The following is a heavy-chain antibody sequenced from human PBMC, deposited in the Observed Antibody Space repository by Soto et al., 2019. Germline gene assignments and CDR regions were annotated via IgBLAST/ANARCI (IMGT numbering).Heavy chain of an antibody. CDR3: AKAPTDYYDSSGYYFDY. CDR2: ISGSGGNT. Sequence: GGSLRLSCAASGFTFSSYAMSWVRQAPGKGLEWVSGISGSGGNTYYADSVKGRFTISRDNSKNTLYLQMNSLRAEDTAVYYCAKAPTDYYDSSGYYFDYWGQGTLVTVSS. CDR1: GFTFSSYA. J-gene: IGHJ4*02. D-gene: IGHD3-22*01. V-gene: IGHV3-23*01.